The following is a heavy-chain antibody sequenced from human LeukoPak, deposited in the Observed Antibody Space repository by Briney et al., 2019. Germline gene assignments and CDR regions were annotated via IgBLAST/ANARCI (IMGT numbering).Heavy chain of an antibody. CDR2: IIPIFGTA. Sequence: ASVKVSCKASGYTFTGYYMHWVRQAPGQGLEWMGRIIPIFGTANYAQKFQGRVTITTDESTSTAYMELSSLRSEDTAVYYCAREYYDFWSGYRFDPWGQGTLVTVSS. D-gene: IGHD3-3*01. J-gene: IGHJ5*02. CDR3: AREYYDFWSGYRFDP. V-gene: IGHV1-69*05. CDR1: GYTFTGYY.